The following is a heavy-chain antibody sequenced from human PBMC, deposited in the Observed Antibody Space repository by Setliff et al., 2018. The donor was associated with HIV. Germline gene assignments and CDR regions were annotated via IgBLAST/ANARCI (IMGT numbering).Heavy chain of an antibody. CDR3: ARVGASGVPSTMDYYYYMDV. D-gene: IGHD3-10*01. CDR1: GGSISTYY. J-gene: IGHJ6*03. Sequence: PSETLSLTCTVSGGSISTYYWSWIRQPAGKGLEWIGRVSTSGSTKYNPSLESRVTMSVDTSRTQFSLKLRSVTAADTAVYYCARVGASGVPSTMDYYYYMDVWGKGTTVTVSS. V-gene: IGHV4-4*07. CDR2: VSTSGST.